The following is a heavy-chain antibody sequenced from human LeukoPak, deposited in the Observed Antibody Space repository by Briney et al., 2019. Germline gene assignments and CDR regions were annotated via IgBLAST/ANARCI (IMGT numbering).Heavy chain of an antibody. CDR2: IYSGGST. CDR1: GFTVSSNY. V-gene: IGHV3-53*01. J-gene: IGHJ4*02. CDR3: AKGYYRSGSYGWFDY. D-gene: IGHD3-10*01. Sequence: GGSLRLSCAASGFTVSSNYMSWVRQAPGKGLEWVSVIYSGGSTYYADSVKGRFTISRDNSKNTLYLQMNSLRAEDTAVYSCAKGYYRSGSYGWFDYWGQGTLVTVSS.